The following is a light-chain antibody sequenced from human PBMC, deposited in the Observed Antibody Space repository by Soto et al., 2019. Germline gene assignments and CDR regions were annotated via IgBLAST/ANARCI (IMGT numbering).Light chain of an antibody. Sequence: QSVLTQPASVSGSPGQSITISCTGTSSDVGGYNYVSWYQQHPGKAPKLMIYDVSSRPSGVSNRFSGSKSGNTASLTISGLQAEDEADYYCSSYTSSSTLVFGGGTKLT. CDR1: SSDVGGYNY. CDR3: SSYTSSSTLV. CDR2: DVS. J-gene: IGLJ2*01. V-gene: IGLV2-14*01.